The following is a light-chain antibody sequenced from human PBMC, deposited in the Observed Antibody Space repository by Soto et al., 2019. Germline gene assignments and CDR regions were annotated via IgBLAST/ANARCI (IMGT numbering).Light chain of an antibody. CDR1: RSISSY. Sequence: IKMPDFPAPLSSAIGNRVTLPCGASRSISSYLNWYQQKPGKAPKLLIYAASSLQSGVPSRFSGSGSGTDFTLTISRLQPEDFATYYCQQSYSTPRTFGQGTKVDVK. CDR3: QQSYSTPRT. CDR2: AAS. V-gene: IGKV1-39*01. J-gene: IGKJ1*01.